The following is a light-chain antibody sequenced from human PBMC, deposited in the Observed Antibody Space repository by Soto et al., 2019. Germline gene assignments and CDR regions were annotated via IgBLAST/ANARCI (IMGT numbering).Light chain of an antibody. V-gene: IGKV3-11*01. Sequence: EIVLKQSPATLSLSPGESATLSCRTSQSVSSYFAWYQQKPGQAPRLLIYDASKRATGIPARFSGSGSGTDFILTISSLEPADFAVYYCQQRSNWPFTFVGGTKVDIK. CDR3: QQRSNWPFT. J-gene: IGKJ4*01. CDR1: QSVSSY. CDR2: DAS.